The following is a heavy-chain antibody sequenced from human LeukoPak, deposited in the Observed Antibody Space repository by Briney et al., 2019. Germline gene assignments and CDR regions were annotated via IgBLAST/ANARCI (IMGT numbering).Heavy chain of an antibody. D-gene: IGHD3-16*01. CDR3: AKSGTYDYVWGSPHFDF. J-gene: IGHJ4*02. V-gene: IGHV3-23*01. Sequence: PGGSLRLSCAASGFTFSSYGMSWVRQAPGKGLEWVSAISGSGGSTYYADSVKGRFTISRDNSKNTLYLQMNSLRAEGTAIYYCAKSGTYDYVWGSPHFDFWGQGTLVTVSS. CDR1: GFTFSSYG. CDR2: ISGSGGST.